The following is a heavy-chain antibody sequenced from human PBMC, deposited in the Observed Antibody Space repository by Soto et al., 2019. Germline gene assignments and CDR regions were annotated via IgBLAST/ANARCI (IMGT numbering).Heavy chain of an antibody. CDR2: IYYSGST. D-gene: IGHD1-26*01. CDR1: TDSISNYY. Sequence: PSETLSLTCTVSTDSISNYYWNWIRQPPGKGLEWIGYIYYSGSTRYNSSLKSRVSMSLDTSENQFSLKLTSVTTADTAVYYCARGQWLDSGGYWIEYPSFDYWGPGAQVTVSS. CDR3: ARGQWLDSGGYWIEYPSFDY. V-gene: IGHV4-59*01. J-gene: IGHJ4*01.